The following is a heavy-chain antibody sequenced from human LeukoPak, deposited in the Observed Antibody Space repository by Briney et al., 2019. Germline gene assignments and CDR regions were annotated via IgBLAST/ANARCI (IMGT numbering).Heavy chain of an antibody. CDR3: TREVIVEVPRALPEDLYYYYMDV. CDR1: GFTFGVYA. Sequence: GGSLRLSCTGSGFTFGVYAMSWVRQAPGKGLEWVGFIRSKAFGETTQYAASVKGRFTISRDDSKSIAYMQMNSLKTEDTAVYYCTREVIVEVPRALPEDLYYYYMDVWGKGTTVTVSS. J-gene: IGHJ6*03. CDR2: IRSKAFGETT. D-gene: IGHD2-2*01. V-gene: IGHV3-49*04.